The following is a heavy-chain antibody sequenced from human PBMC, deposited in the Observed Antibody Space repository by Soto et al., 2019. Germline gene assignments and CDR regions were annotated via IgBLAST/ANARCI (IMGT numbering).Heavy chain of an antibody. CDR1: GLIVSTNY. CDR2: IYSDGTT. CDR3: ARATTLAFDY. D-gene: IGHD1-26*01. Sequence: GGSLRLSCAAPGLIVSTNYMNWVRQAPGKGLEWVSIIYSDGTTYHADSVKGRFTISRDNSKNILYLQMNSLRVEDTAVYYCARATTLAFDYWGQGTLVTVSS. J-gene: IGHJ4*02. V-gene: IGHV3-66*01.